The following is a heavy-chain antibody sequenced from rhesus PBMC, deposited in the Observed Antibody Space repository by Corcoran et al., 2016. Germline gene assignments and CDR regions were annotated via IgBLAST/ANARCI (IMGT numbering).Heavy chain of an antibody. J-gene: IGHJ6*01. V-gene: IGHV1-180*01. D-gene: IGHD6-31*01. CDR2: ISPYNGNK. CDR1: GYTFTSYY. Sequence: QVQLVQSGAEIKQPGASVKLSCKASGYTFTSYYMHWVRQAPGQGLEWIGLISPYNGNKGSAQNFQGRVTITTDTSTSTGYMELSSLRSEDTAVYYCTRSIAAAGPLDSWGQGVVVTVSS. CDR3: TRSIAAAGPLDS.